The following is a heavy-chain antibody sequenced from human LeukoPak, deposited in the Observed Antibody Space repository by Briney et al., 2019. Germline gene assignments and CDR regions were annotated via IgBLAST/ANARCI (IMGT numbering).Heavy chain of an antibody. CDR2: INPNVGST. D-gene: IGHD3-10*01. Sequence: ASVKVSCKASGYTFTSYYMHWVRQAPGQGLEWMGIINPNVGSTSYAQKFQGRVTMTRDTSTSTVYMELSSLRSEDTAVYHCARDSMVRGVTVRAGKNYGMDVWGQGTTVTVSS. CDR1: GYTFTSYY. V-gene: IGHV1-46*01. J-gene: IGHJ6*02. CDR3: ARDSMVRGVTVRAGKNYGMDV.